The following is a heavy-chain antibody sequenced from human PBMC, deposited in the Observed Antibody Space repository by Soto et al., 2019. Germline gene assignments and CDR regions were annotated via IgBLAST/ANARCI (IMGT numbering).Heavy chain of an antibody. CDR3: AKDDFWSGYALDY. J-gene: IGHJ4*02. D-gene: IGHD3-3*01. Sequence: QVQLVESGGGVVQPGRSLRLSCAASGFTFSSYGMHWVRQAPGKGLEWVAVISYDGSNKYYADSVKGRFTISRDNSKNTLYLQMNSLRAEDTAVYYCAKDDFWSGYALDYWGQGTLVTVSS. V-gene: IGHV3-30*18. CDR1: GFTFSSYG. CDR2: ISYDGSNK.